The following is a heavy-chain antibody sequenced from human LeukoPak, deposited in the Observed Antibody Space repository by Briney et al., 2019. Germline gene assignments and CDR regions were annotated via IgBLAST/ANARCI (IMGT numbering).Heavy chain of an antibody. J-gene: IGHJ4*02. D-gene: IGHD3-10*01. CDR3: ARRRGGVFYFDY. Sequence: PSETLSLTCSVSGGSISSSSYYWGWIRQPPGKGLEWIGSISGSGTTYYNSSLKSRVTTSVDTAKNQCSLNLSSVTAADTAVYYCARRRGGVFYFDYWGQGSLVTVSS. CDR2: ISGSGTT. V-gene: IGHV4-39*01. CDR1: GGSISSSSYY.